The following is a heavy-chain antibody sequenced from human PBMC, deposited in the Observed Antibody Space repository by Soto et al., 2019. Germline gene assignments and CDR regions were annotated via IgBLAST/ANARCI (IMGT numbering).Heavy chain of an antibody. V-gene: IGHV3-74*01. J-gene: IGHJ6*02. D-gene: IGHD3-10*01. CDR1: GFTFSSYW. CDR3: ARGKSDYYYYGMDV. Sequence: GGSLRLSCAASGFTFSSYWMHWVRQAPGKGLVWVSRINSDGSSTSYADSVKGRFTISRDNAKNTMYLQMNSLRAEDTAVYYCARGKSDYYYYGMDVWGQGTTVTVSS. CDR2: INSDGSST.